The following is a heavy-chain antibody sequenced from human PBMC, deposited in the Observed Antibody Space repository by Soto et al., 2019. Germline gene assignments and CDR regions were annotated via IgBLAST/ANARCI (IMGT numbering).Heavy chain of an antibody. Sequence: SETLSLTCTVSGGSVSSGSYYWSWTRQPPGKGLEWIGYIYHSENTYYNPSLKSRVTISVDRSKNQFSLKLSSVTAADTAVYYCAAGGGLPRYYWGQGTLVTVSS. J-gene: IGHJ4*02. CDR1: GGSVSSGSYY. D-gene: IGHD5-12*01. V-gene: IGHV4-61*01. CDR2: IYHSENT. CDR3: AAGGGLPRYY.